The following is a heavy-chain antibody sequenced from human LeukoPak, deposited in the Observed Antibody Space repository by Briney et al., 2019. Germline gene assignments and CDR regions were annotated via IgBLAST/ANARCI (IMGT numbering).Heavy chain of an antibody. CDR2: IYYSGST. V-gene: IGHV4-59*12. D-gene: IGHD1-1*01. Sequence: PSETLSLTCTVSGGSISSYYWSWIRQPPGKGLEWIEYIYYSGSTNYNPSLKSRVTMSVDTSKNQFSLKLSSVTAADTAVYYCARGTKGNYYYYMDVWGKGTTVTVSS. CDR1: GGSISSYY. CDR3: ARGTKGNYYYYMDV. J-gene: IGHJ6*03.